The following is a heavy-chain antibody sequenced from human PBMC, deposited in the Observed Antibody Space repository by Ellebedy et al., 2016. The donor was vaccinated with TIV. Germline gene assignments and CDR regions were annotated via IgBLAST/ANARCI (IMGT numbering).Heavy chain of an antibody. Sequence: SETLSLXXTVSGGSISSYYCSWIRQPPGKGLEWIGYIYYSGSTNYNPSLKSRVTISVDTSKNQFSLKLSSVTAADTAVYYCARGAGYYDFWSGYLDAFDIWGQGTMVTVSS. D-gene: IGHD3-3*01. J-gene: IGHJ3*02. CDR1: GGSISSYY. V-gene: IGHV4-59*01. CDR2: IYYSGST. CDR3: ARGAGYYDFWSGYLDAFDI.